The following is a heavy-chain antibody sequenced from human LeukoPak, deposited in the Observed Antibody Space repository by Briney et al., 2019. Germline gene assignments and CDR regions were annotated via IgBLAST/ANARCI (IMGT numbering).Heavy chain of an antibody. J-gene: IGHJ4*02. CDR1: GGSISSYY. D-gene: IGHD3-16*01. CDR3: ARHLNGDYVWGIDY. V-gene: IGHV4-59*08. Sequence: SETLSLTCTVSGGSISSYYWSWIRQPPGKGLEWIGYIYYSGSTNYNPSLKSRVTISVDTSKNQFSLKLSSVTAADTAVYYCARHLNGDYVWGIDYWGQGTLVTVSS. CDR2: IYYSGST.